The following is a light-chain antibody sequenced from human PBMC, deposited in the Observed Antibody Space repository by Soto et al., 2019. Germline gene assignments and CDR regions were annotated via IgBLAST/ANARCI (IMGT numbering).Light chain of an antibody. J-gene: IGKJ4*01. CDR2: ATS. Sequence: EIVLTQSPGTLSLSPGERATLSCRASQSVSNNYLAWYQQKPGQAPRLLIYATSSRATGIPDRFSGSGSGTDFTLTISRLEPEDFAVYYCQQYGSSPLTFGGGTKVDIK. CDR1: QSVSNNY. V-gene: IGKV3-20*01. CDR3: QQYGSSPLT.